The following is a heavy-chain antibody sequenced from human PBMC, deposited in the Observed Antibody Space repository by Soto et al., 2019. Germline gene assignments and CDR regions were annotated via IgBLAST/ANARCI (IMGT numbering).Heavy chain of an antibody. Sequence: QVQLVQSGAEVKKPGASVKVSCEASGYTFTNYYIHWVRQAPGQGLEWMGIINPSGGTTNYAQKFQGRVTMTRDTSTSTVYMEVSSLRSEDTAMYYCARADYFDSSGYSTTAYFQHGGQGTLVTVSS. CDR1: GYTFTNYY. V-gene: IGHV1-46*01. J-gene: IGHJ1*01. CDR3: ARADYFDSSGYSTTAYFQH. CDR2: INPSGGTT. D-gene: IGHD3-22*01.